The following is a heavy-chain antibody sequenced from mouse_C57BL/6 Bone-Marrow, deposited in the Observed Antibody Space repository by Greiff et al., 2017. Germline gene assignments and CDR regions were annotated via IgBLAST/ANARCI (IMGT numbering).Heavy chain of an antibody. D-gene: IGHD2-2*01. V-gene: IGHV1-50*01. CDR3: ARGVWLRRGYYFDY. CDR2: IDPSDSYT. Sequence: VQLQQPGAELVKPGASVKLSCKASGYTFTSYWMQWVKQRPGQGLEWIGEIDPSDSYTNYNQKFKGKATLTVDPSSSTAYMQLSSLTSEDSAVYYCARGVWLRRGYYFDYWGQGTTLTVSS. CDR1: GYTFTSYW. J-gene: IGHJ2*01.